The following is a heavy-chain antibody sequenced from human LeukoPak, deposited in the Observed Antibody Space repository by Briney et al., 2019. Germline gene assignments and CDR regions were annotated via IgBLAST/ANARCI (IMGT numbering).Heavy chain of an antibody. CDR1: GFTFSSYE. D-gene: IGHD3-9*01. V-gene: IGHV3-48*03. CDR2: ISSSGSTI. J-gene: IGHJ4*02. CDR3: ARGRYAGYYFDY. Sequence: GGSLRLSCAASGFTFSSYEMNWARQAPGKGLEWVSYISSSGSTIYYADSVKGRFTISRDNAKNSLYLQMNSLRAEDTAVYYCARGRYAGYYFDYWGQGTLVTVSS.